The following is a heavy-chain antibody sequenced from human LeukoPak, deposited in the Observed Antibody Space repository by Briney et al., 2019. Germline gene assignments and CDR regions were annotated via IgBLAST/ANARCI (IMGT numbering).Heavy chain of an antibody. V-gene: IGHV4-34*01. J-gene: IGHJ4*02. CDR2: INHSGST. CDR1: GGSFSGYY. Sequence: PSETLSLTCAVYGGSFSGYYWSWIRQPPGKGLEWIGEINHSGSTNYNPSLKSRVTMSVDTSKNQFSLKLSSVTAADTAVYYCARVYYDSSAPPPYYFDYWGQGTLVTVSS. CDR3: ARVYYDSSAPPPYYFDY. D-gene: IGHD3-22*01.